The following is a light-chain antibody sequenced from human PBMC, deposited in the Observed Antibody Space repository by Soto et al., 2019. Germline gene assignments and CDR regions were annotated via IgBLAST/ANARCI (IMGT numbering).Light chain of an antibody. Sequence: QSALTQPACVSGSRGQSITISCTGTRSDVGGYKYVSWYQQHPGKAPKLMIYDIRNRPSGVSNRFSGSKSGNTASLTISGLQAEDEADYYCSSYTSSSTRVFGTGTKLTVL. J-gene: IGLJ1*01. CDR2: DIR. V-gene: IGLV2-14*03. CDR1: RSDVGGYKY. CDR3: SSYTSSSTRV.